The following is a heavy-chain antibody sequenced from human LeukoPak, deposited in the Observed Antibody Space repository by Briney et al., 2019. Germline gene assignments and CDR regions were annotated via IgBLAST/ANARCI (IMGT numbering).Heavy chain of an antibody. Sequence: SVKVSCKASGGTFSSYAISWVRQAPGQGLEWMGGIIPIFGTANYAQKFQGRVTITADESTSTAYMELSSLRSEDTAVYYCARDFRGRGVPASNFDYWGQGTLVTVSS. CDR1: GGTFSSYA. V-gene: IGHV1-69*13. D-gene: IGHD3-16*01. CDR3: ARDFRGRGVPASNFDY. J-gene: IGHJ4*02. CDR2: IIPIFGTA.